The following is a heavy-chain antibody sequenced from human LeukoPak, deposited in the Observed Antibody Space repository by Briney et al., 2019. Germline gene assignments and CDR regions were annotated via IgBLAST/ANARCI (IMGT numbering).Heavy chain of an antibody. CDR2: ITSRGSTM. CDR3: ARATNDAFDI. Sequence: GGSLRLSCAASGFTFRDYYMTWIRQAPGKGLEWVSYITSRGSTMYYPDSVKGRFTISRDNAKNSVYLQMDSLRAEDTAVYYCARATNDAFDIWGQGTMVTVSS. CDR1: GFTFRDYY. J-gene: IGHJ3*02. V-gene: IGHV3-11*01.